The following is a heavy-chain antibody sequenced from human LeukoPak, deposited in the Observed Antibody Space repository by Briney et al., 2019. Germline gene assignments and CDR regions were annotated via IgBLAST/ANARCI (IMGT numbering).Heavy chain of an antibody. Sequence: KPGGSLRLSCAASGFTFSDYIMNWVRQAPGKGLEWVSYISSSSNYIYYADSVKGRFTISRDNAKNSLYLQMNSLSAEDTAIYYCAREVSVPSGGACGGACYWARPFDYWGQGTLVSVSS. D-gene: IGHD2-21*02. V-gene: IGHV3-21*04. CDR1: GFTFSDYI. CDR3: AREVSVPSGGACGGACYWARPFDY. J-gene: IGHJ4*02. CDR2: ISSSSNYI.